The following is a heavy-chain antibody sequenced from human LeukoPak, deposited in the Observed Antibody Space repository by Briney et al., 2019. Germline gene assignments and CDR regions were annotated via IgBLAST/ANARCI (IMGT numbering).Heavy chain of an antibody. D-gene: IGHD2-8*01. J-gene: IGHJ4*02. CDR1: GFTFSSYA. V-gene: IGHV3-23*01. CDR3: ARSNGLRYFEY. Sequence: PGGSLRLSCAASGFTFSSYAMSWVRQAPGKGLEWVSAIGGSGGSTYYADSVKGRFTISRDNSKNTLYLQMNSLRAEDTAVYYCARSNGLRYFEYWGQGTLVTVSS. CDR2: IGGSGGST.